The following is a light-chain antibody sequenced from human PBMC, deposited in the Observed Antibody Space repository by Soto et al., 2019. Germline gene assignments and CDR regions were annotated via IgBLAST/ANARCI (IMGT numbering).Light chain of an antibody. Sequence: QSALTQPPSVSGAPGQRVTISCTGSSSNIGAGYDVHWYQQLPGTAPKLLIYGNSNRPSGVPDRFSGSKSGTSASLAITGLQAEDEADYYCQSYDCSLSVYVFGTGTKVTVL. CDR2: GNS. CDR3: QSYDCSLSVYV. CDR1: SSNIGAGYD. V-gene: IGLV1-40*01. J-gene: IGLJ1*01.